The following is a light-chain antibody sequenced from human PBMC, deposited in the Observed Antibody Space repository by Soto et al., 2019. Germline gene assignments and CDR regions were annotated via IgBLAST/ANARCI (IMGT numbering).Light chain of an antibody. Sequence: QSVLTQPASVSGSPGQSITISCTGTISDIGGYEYVSWYQQHPGKAPRLMIYEVTYRPSGVSNRFSGSKSGSTASRTISGLQAEDEADYYCSSYTDSSTLGLYVFGTGTKVTVL. CDR3: SSYTDSSTLGLYV. CDR1: ISDIGGYEY. J-gene: IGLJ1*01. CDR2: EVT. V-gene: IGLV2-14*01.